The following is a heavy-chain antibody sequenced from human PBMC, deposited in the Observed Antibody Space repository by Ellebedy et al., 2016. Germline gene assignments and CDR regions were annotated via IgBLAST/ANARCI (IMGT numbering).Heavy chain of an antibody. CDR2: ISAYNGNT. Sequence: ASVKVSCKASGYTFTSYGISWVRQAPGQGLEWMGWISAYNGNTNYAQKLQGRVTMTTDTSTSTAYMELRSLRSDDTAVYYCAREANYDFWSGSYYYYYYGMDVWGQGTTVTVSS. D-gene: IGHD3-3*01. V-gene: IGHV1-18*01. CDR3: AREANYDFWSGSYYYYYYGMDV. CDR1: GYTFTSYG. J-gene: IGHJ6*02.